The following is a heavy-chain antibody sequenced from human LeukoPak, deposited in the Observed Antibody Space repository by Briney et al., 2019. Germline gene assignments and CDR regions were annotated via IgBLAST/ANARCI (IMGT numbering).Heavy chain of an antibody. CDR3: ARAGYSSSWYHYYYMDV. CDR1: SGSFSGYY. CDR2: INHSEST. J-gene: IGHJ6*03. D-gene: IGHD6-13*01. Sequence: TSETLSFNCTGYSGSFSGYYWRRIRQPPGEGLEWHVKINHSESTNHNPFLKSRVTISGDTSKNQFSLKLCAVSAADTAVYYCARAGYSSSWYHYYYMDVWGKGTTVTVSS. V-gene: IGHV4-34*01.